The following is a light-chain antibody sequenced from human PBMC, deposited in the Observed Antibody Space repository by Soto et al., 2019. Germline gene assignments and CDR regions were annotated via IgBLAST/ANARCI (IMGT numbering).Light chain of an antibody. V-gene: IGKV1-5*03. Sequence: DIQMTQSPSTLSASVGDRVTITCRASQSISSWLAWYQQKPGKAPKLLIYRASSLDSGVPSRFSGSGSGTEFTLTISSLQPDDFATYHCQQYNTYRTFGQGTKVEIK. CDR2: RAS. J-gene: IGKJ1*01. CDR3: QQYNTYRT. CDR1: QSISSW.